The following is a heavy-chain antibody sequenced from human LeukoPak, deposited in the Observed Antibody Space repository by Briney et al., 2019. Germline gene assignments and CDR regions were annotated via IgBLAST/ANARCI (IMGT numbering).Heavy chain of an antibody. J-gene: IGHJ4*02. CDR1: GGSISSGDYY. Sequence: PSQTLSLTCTVSGGSISSGDYYWSWIRQPAGKGLEWIGRIYTSGSTNYNPSLKSRVTISVDTSKNQFSLKLSSVSAADTAVYYCAREVHGDIDYWGQGTLVTVSS. CDR3: AREVHGDIDY. D-gene: IGHD4-17*01. CDR2: IYTSGST. V-gene: IGHV4-61*02.